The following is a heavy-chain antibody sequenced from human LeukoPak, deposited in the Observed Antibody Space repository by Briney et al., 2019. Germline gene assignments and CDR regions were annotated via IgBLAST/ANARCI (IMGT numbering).Heavy chain of an antibody. D-gene: IGHD2-21*01. CDR2: IRYDGSNK. Sequence: GGSLRLSCAASGFTFSSYGMHWVRQAPGKGLEWVAFIRYDGSNKHYADSVKGRFTISRDNSKNTLYLQMNSLRAEDTAVYYCAKGVYYNWFDPWGQGTLVTVSS. CDR1: GFTFSSYG. V-gene: IGHV3-30*02. J-gene: IGHJ5*02. CDR3: AKGVYYNWFDP.